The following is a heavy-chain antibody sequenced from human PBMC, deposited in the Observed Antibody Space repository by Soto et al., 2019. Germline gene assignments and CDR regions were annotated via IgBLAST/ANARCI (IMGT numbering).Heavy chain of an antibody. J-gene: IGHJ5*02. CDR3: APYYYDSSGYSHNWFDP. V-gene: IGHV1-24*01. D-gene: IGHD3-22*01. Sequence: QVQLVQSGAEVKKPGASVKVSCKVSGYTLTELSMHWVRQAPGKGLEWMGGFDPEDGETIYAQKFQGRVTMTEDTSTDPAYMELSSLRSEDTAVYYCAPYYYDSSGYSHNWFDPWGQGTLVTVSS. CDR2: FDPEDGET. CDR1: GYTLTELS.